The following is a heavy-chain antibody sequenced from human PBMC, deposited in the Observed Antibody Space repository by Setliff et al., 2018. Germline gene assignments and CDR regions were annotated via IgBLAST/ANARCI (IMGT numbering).Heavy chain of an antibody. CDR1: GYTFNNYL. CDR2: FHPYSGHT. CDR3: ARDLIAVAATTAFDI. D-gene: IGHD6-19*01. Sequence: ASVKVSCKASGYTFNNYLLHWVRQVPGQGLEWMGRFHPYSGHTNYAQKFQGRVTMTRDTSISTAYMELSRLRSDDTAMYYCARDLIAVAATTAFDIWGQGTMVTVSS. J-gene: IGHJ3*02. V-gene: IGHV1-2*06.